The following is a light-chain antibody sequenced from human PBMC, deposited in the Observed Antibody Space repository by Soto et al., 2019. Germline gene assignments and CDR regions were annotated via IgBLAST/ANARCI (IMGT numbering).Light chain of an antibody. CDR2: GAS. CDR3: QQYNNWLYT. J-gene: IGKJ2*01. Sequence: EIVMTQSPATLSVSPGERATLSCRASQNVTSKLAWYQHKPGQAPRLLIYGASTRATGIPARFSGSGSGTEFTLTISSLPSEDFAVYYCQQYNNWLYTFGQGTKLEIK. CDR1: QNVTSK. V-gene: IGKV3-15*01.